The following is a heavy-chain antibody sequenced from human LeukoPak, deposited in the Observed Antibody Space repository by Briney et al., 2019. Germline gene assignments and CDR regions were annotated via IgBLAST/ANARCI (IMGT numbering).Heavy chain of an antibody. D-gene: IGHD2-8*01. CDR1: GFTFSEFA. CDR3: AKDSRSRNGIYDPFDI. Sequence: GGSLRLSCAASGFTFSEFAMSWDRQAPGKGLEWVAVIGGTGETYSTDSVKGRFTISRDNSKNTLSLQMNSLRPGDTAVYYCAKDSRSRNGIYDPFDIWGQGTMVTVSS. J-gene: IGHJ3*02. CDR2: IGGTGET. V-gene: IGHV3-23*01.